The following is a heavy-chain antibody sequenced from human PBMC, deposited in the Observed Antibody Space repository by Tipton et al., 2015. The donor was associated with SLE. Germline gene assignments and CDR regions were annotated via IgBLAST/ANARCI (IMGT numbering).Heavy chain of an antibody. Sequence: TLSLTCAVYGESFSGYYWSWIRQPPGKGLEWTREINHSGSTNYNPSLKSRVTISVDTSKNQFSLKLSSVTAADTAVYYCARPAPSSVYWYFDLWGRGTLLTVSS. CDR3: ARPAPSSVYWYFDL. V-gene: IGHV4-34*01. CDR2: INHSGST. D-gene: IGHD6-19*01. CDR1: GESFSGYY. J-gene: IGHJ2*01.